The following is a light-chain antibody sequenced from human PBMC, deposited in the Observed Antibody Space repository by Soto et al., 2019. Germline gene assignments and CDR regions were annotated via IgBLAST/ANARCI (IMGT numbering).Light chain of an antibody. V-gene: IGLV2-14*03. CDR2: DVT. J-gene: IGLJ1*01. CDR1: SSDVGGFNY. CDR3: NSYTSSSTYV. Sequence: QSALTQPASVSGSPGQSITISCTGTSSDVGGFNYVSWYQQHPGKAPKLMIYDVTNRPSGVSYRSSGSKSGNTASLTISGLQAEDEADYYCNSYTSSSTYVFGTGTKVT.